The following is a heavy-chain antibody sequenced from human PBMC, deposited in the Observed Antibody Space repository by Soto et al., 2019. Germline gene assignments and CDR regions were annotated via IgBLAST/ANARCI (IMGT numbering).Heavy chain of an antibody. CDR2: ISAHDGST. Sequence: EVQLLESGGGLVQAGESLRLSCVGSGFSFRTYAMNWVRQSPGKGLEWVSGISAHDGSTLYADSVRGRFTISRDNSKNTLYLQMNSLRAEDTAVYYCAKDPCSSWYCKYWEYWGQGTQVSVSS. CDR1: GFSFRTYA. V-gene: IGHV3-23*01. D-gene: IGHD6-13*01. J-gene: IGHJ4*02. CDR3: AKDPCSSWYCKYWEY.